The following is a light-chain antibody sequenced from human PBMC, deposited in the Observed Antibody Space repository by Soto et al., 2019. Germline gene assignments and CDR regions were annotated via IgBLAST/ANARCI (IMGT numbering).Light chain of an antibody. CDR3: QQTYTTPEIT. CDR2: GAS. CDR1: QSISIS. Sequence: DIPLTQSPSSLSASLGVRVTNTCGASQSISISLNWYQLKPGKAPNLLMYGASYLKSGVPTRFSGSGSGTDFTLTISSLQPEDFATYYCQQTYTTPEITFGQGTRLE. V-gene: IGKV1-39*01. J-gene: IGKJ5*01.